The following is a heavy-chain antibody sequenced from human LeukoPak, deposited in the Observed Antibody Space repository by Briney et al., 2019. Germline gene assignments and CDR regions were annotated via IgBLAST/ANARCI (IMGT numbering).Heavy chain of an antibody. CDR2: MNPNSGNT. CDR1: GYTFTSYD. CDR3: AKDRLVVPAANSPLPPE. V-gene: IGHV1-8*01. Sequence: ASVKVSCKASGYTFTSYDINWVRQATGQGLEWMGWMNPNSGNTGYAQKFQGRVTMTRNTSISTAYMELSSLRAEDTAVYYCAKDRLVVPAANSPLPPEWGQGTLVTVSS. J-gene: IGHJ4*02. D-gene: IGHD2-2*01.